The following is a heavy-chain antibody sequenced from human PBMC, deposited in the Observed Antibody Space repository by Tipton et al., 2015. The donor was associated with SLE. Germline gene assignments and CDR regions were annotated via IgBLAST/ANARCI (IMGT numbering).Heavy chain of an antibody. Sequence: QLVQSGAEVKKPGASVKVSCKASGYPFITNYLHWVRQAPGQGLEWMGIIDPRGGTTTYAQRFQGRVTMTRDTSTSTVYMELSSLRSEDTAVYYCARGEAMITWGQGTLVTVSS. J-gene: IGHJ5*02. V-gene: IGHV1-46*01. CDR1: GYPFITNY. D-gene: IGHD5-12*01. CDR2: IDPRGGTT. CDR3: ARGEAMIT.